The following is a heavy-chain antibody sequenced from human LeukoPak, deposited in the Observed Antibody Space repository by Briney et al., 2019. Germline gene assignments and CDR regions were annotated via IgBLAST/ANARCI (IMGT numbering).Heavy chain of an antibody. CDR2: ISYDGSNK. D-gene: IGHD1-26*01. CDR1: GFTFSSYA. V-gene: IGHV3-30-3*01. Sequence: GGSLRLSCAASGFTFSSYAMHWVRQAPGKGLEWVAVISYDGSNKYYADSVKGRFTISRDNSKNTLYLQMNSLRAEDTAVYYCAKDRGAAIWGQGTLVTVSS. J-gene: IGHJ4*02. CDR3: AKDRGAAI.